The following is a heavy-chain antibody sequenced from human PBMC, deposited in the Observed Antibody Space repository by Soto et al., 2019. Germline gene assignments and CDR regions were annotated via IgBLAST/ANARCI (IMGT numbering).Heavy chain of an antibody. D-gene: IGHD2-15*01. V-gene: IGHV1-18*01. Sequence: QVQLVQSGAEVKKPRASVKVSCKASGYTFTSYGISWVRQAPGQGLEWMGWISAYNGNTNYAQKLKGRVTMHTDTSTSTAYMELRTLRSDDTAVYYCARDSGGSWVYGMDVWGQGTTVTVSS. CDR3: ARDSGGSWVYGMDV. CDR2: ISAYNGNT. J-gene: IGHJ6*02. CDR1: GYTFTSYG.